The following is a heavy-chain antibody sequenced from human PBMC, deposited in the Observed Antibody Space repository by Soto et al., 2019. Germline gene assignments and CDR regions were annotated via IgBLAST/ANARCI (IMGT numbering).Heavy chain of an antibody. D-gene: IGHD3-22*01. CDR2: INAGNGNT. CDR1: GYTFTGYA. CDR3: ARAGAVVADFDY. Sequence: QVQLVQSGAEEKKPGASVKVSCKASGYTFTGYAMHWVRQAPGQRLEWMGWINAGNGNTKYSQKFQGRVTITRDTSASTAYMELSSLRSEGTAVYSCARAGAVVADFDYRGQGTLVTVAS. J-gene: IGHJ4*02. V-gene: IGHV1-3*05.